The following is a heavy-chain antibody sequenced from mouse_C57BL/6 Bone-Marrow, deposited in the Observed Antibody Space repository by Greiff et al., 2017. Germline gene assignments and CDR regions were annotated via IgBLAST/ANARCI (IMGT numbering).Heavy chain of an antibody. D-gene: IGHD3-2*02. V-gene: IGHV1-69*01. CDR1: GYTFTSYW. J-gene: IGHJ3*01. Sequence: QVQLQQPGAELVMPGASVKLSCKASGYTFTSYWMHWVKQRPGQGLEWIGEIDPSDSSTNYNQKFKGKSTLTVDKSSSTAYMQLSSLTSEDSAVYYCARSAQATAWFAYWGQGTLVTVSA. CDR3: ARSAQATAWFAY. CDR2: IDPSDSST.